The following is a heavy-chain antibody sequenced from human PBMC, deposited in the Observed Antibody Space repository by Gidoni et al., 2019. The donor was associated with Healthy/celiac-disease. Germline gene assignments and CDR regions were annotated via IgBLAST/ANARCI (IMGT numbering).Heavy chain of an antibody. CDR1: GFTFSSYA. Sequence: QVQLVESGGGVVQPGRSLRLSCAASGFTFSSYAMHWVRQAPGKGLEWVAVISYDGSNKYYSDSVKGRFTISRDNSKNTLYLQMNSLRAEDTAVYYCARGGLGIVVVITTAVGAFDIWGQGTMVTVSS. D-gene: IGHD3-22*01. J-gene: IGHJ3*02. CDR2: ISYDGSNK. CDR3: ARGGLGIVVVITTAVGAFDI. V-gene: IGHV3-30-3*01.